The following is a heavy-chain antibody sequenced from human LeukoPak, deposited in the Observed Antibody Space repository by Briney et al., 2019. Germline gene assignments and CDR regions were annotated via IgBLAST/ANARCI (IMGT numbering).Heavy chain of an antibody. Sequence: PGGSLRLSCAASGFTFSNYWMSWVRQAPGKGLEWVAHIKEDGSERNYVESVKGRFTISRDNAKKSLYLQMNSLRAEDTAVYYCASLHALPAFSYYDIFSGYYCYYYYYMVVWGKGTTVTVSS. D-gene: IGHD3-9*01. CDR3: ASLHALPAFSYYDIFSGYYCYYYYYMVV. CDR1: GFTFSNYW. V-gene: IGHV3-7*01. CDR2: IKEDGSER. J-gene: IGHJ6*03.